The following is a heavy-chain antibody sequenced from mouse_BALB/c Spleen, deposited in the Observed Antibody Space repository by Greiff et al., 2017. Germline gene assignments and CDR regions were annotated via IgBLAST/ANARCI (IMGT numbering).Heavy chain of an antibody. CDR1: GYTFTSYW. CDR2: IYPGDGDT. D-gene: IGHD1-1*01. CDR3: ARGYGSSDAMDY. J-gene: IGHJ4*01. V-gene: IGHV1-87*01. Sequence: VQLQQSGAELARPGASVKLSCKASGYTFTSYWMQWVKQRPGQGLEWIGAIYPGDGDTRYTQKFKGKATLTADKSSSTAYMQLSSLASEDSAVYYCARGYGSSDAMDYWGQGTSVTVSS.